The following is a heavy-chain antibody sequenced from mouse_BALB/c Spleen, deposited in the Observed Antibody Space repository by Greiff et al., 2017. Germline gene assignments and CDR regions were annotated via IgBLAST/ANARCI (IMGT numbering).Heavy chain of an antibody. CDR3: ARNGNYGGAMDY. J-gene: IGHJ4*01. V-gene: IGHV1S135*01. CDR2: IDPYNGGT. Sequence: EVKLVESGPELGKPGASVKISCKASGYSFTGYNMYWVKQSHRKSLEWIGYIDPYNGGTSYNQKSKGKATLTVDKSSSTAYMHLNSLTSEDSAIYYCARNGNYGGAMDYWGQGTSVTVSS. CDR1: GYSFTGYN. D-gene: IGHD2-1*01.